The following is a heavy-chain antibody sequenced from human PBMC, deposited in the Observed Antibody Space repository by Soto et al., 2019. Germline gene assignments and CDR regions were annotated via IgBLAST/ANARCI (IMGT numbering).Heavy chain of an antibody. V-gene: IGHV1-3*01. Sequence: GASVKVSCKASGYTFTSYAMHWVRQAPGQRLEWMGWINAGNGNTKYSQKFQGRVTITADESTSTAYMELSSLRSEDTAVYYCARLDSGSYPLDYWGQGTLVTVSS. CDR1: GYTFTSYA. D-gene: IGHD1-26*01. J-gene: IGHJ4*02. CDR3: ARLDSGSYPLDY. CDR2: INAGNGNT.